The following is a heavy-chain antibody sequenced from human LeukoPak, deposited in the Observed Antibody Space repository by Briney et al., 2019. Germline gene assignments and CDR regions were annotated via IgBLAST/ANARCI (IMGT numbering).Heavy chain of an antibody. CDR3: ARGRQDVTMIVVVTTAVSYYLDV. V-gene: IGHV4-34*12. D-gene: IGHD3-22*01. Sequence: SETLSLTCAVSGYSLTNHYWIWIRQPPGKGLEWIGEMLHTGSTNYNPSLKSRVTISVDTSKNQFSLELCSVTAADTAVCYCARGRQDVTMIVVVTTAVSYYLDVRGKGTTVTV. CDR1: GYSLTNHY. CDR2: MLHTGST. J-gene: IGHJ6*03.